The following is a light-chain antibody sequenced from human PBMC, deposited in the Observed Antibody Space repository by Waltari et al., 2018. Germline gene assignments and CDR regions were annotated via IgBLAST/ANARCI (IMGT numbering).Light chain of an antibody. Sequence: DIQMTQSPSSLSASVGDRVTITCRASQSISSYLNWYQQKPGKAPKVLIYAASILQSGVPSRFSGSGSGTDFTLTISSLQPEDFATYHCQQSYSTPYTFGQGTKLEIK. V-gene: IGKV1-39*01. CDR2: AAS. J-gene: IGKJ2*01. CDR1: QSISSY. CDR3: QQSYSTPYT.